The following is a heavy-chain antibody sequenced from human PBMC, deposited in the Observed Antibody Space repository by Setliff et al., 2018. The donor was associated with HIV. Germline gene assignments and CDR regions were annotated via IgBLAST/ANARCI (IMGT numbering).Heavy chain of an antibody. D-gene: IGHD2-21*02. CDR3: AREVDVVTTSDAFDI. J-gene: IGHJ3*02. Sequence: SETLSLTCAVSGYSIGSGSFWGWIRQPPGKGLEWIATIPHNGNAYYYNPSLKSRTTISLDTSMNQFSLMLTSVTAADTAVYYCAREVDVVTTSDAFDIWGQGTMVTVSS. V-gene: IGHV4-38-2*02. CDR2: IPHNGNAY. CDR1: GYSIGSGSF.